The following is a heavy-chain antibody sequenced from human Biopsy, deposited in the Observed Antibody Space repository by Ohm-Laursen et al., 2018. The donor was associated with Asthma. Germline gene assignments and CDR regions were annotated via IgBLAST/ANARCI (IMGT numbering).Heavy chain of an antibody. CDR1: GYTLTSYY. CDR3: ARRGITGTTLDY. J-gene: IGHJ4*02. Sequence: ASVKVSCNASGYTLTSYYMHWVRQAPGQGLEWMGIINPSGGSTSYAQKFQGRVTMTRDTSTSTVYMELSSLRSEDTAVYYCARRGITGTTLDYWGQGTLVTVSS. D-gene: IGHD1-7*01. CDR2: INPSGGST. V-gene: IGHV1-46*01.